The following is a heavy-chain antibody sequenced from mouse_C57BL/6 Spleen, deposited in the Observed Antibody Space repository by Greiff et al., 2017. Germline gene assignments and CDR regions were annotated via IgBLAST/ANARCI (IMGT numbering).Heavy chain of an antibody. CDR2: IDPSDSET. J-gene: IGHJ3*01. V-gene: IGHV1-52*01. CDR3: AIMYYYGSTPLD. D-gene: IGHD1-1*01. CDR1: GYTFTSYW. Sequence: QVQLQQPGAELVRPGSSVKLSCKASGYTFTSYWMHWVKQRPIQGLEWIGNIDPSDSETHYNQKFKDKATLTVDKSSSTAYMQLSSLTSEDSAVYYCAIMYYYGSTPLDWGQGTLVTVSA.